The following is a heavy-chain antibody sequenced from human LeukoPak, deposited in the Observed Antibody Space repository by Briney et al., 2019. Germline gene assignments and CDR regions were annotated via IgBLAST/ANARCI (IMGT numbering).Heavy chain of an antibody. CDR1: GGSISSYY. D-gene: IGHD3-22*01. J-gene: IGHJ3*02. V-gene: IGHV4-4*07. CDR3: ARVADYYDSSGYSPGAFDI. CDR2: IYTSGCT. Sequence: PSETLSLTCTVSGGSISSYYWSWIRQPAGEGLGWIGHIYTSGCTKYSPSLKSRVTMSVDTSKNQFSLKLSSVTAADTAVYYCARVADYYDSSGYSPGAFDIWGQGTMVTVSS.